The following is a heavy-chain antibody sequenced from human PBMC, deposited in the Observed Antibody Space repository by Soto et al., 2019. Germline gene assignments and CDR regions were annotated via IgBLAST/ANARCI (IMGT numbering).Heavy chain of an antibody. V-gene: IGHV3-23*01. CDR1: GFTFSTYA. D-gene: IGHD3-3*01. Sequence: PGGSLRLSCAASGFTFSTYAMTWVRQAPGEGLEWVSIISSSGDATYYLDSVKGRFTISRDNSRNTLNLQMHSLRAEDTAVYYCAKNGDFWSWGMDVWGQGTTVTISS. CDR3: AKNGDFWSWGMDV. J-gene: IGHJ6*02. CDR2: ISSSGDAT.